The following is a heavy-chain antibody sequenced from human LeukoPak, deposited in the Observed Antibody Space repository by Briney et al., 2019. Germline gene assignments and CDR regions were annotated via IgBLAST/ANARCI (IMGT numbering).Heavy chain of an antibody. D-gene: IGHD3-10*01. Sequence: SETLPHTRAVYGGSFSGYYWSWIRQPPGKGLEWFGEIYHSGSTHYNPSHKTRVTISVDTSKNQFSLKLSSVTAADTAVYYCARGPVRYHYGSGRSNWFDPWGQGTLVTVSS. CDR3: ARGPVRYHYGSGRSNWFDP. V-gene: IGHV4-34*01. J-gene: IGHJ5*02. CDR1: GGSFSGYY. CDR2: IYHSGST.